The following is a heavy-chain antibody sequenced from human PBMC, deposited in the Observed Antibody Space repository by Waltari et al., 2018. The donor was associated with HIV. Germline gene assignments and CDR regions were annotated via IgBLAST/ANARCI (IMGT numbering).Heavy chain of an antibody. Sequence: EVRWVEAGGVAVQLVRSLRLHREASGFTLGAYATRWVRQALGKGVEWGSLISWDGNTTYYVDSVKRRFTISRDNYKNSLYLQMNSRRAEDTAFYYCAKDVTRVPGRGLIDYWGQGTLVTVSS. J-gene: IGHJ4*02. D-gene: IGHD2-2*01. V-gene: IGHV3-43D*03. CDR3: AKDVTRVPGRGLIDY. CDR2: ISWDGNTT. CDR1: GFTLGAYA.